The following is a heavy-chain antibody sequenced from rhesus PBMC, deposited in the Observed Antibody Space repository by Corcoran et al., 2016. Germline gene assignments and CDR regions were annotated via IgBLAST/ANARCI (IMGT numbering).Heavy chain of an antibody. CDR2: IYGSGGGT. D-gene: IGHD3-9*01. CDR1: GGSISDDYY. CDR3: ARDHYEDDYGYYYPLDY. V-gene: IGHV4-106*01. J-gene: IGHJ4*01. Sequence: QVQLQESGPGLVKPSETLSLTCAVSGGSISDDYYWSWIRQPPGKGLERIGYIYGSGGGTNYKPSLKHRVTLSLDTSKNQFSLKRSSVTAADPAVYYCARDHYEDDYGYYYPLDYWGQGVLVTVSS.